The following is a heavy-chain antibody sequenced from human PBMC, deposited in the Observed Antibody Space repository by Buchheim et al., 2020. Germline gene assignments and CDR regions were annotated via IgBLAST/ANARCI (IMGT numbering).Heavy chain of an antibody. Sequence: QVQLVQSGAEVKKSGSSVKVSCKASGGTFSSYVISWVRQAPGQGLEWMGGIISISGTANYAQKFQGRVTMTRDTSTSTVYMELSSLRSEDTAVYYCARCGLEEPAATYYYYMDVWGKGTT. CDR3: ARCGLEEPAATYYYYMDV. V-gene: IGHV1-69*06. CDR1: GGTFSSYV. J-gene: IGHJ6*03. D-gene: IGHD2-2*01. CDR2: IISISGTA.